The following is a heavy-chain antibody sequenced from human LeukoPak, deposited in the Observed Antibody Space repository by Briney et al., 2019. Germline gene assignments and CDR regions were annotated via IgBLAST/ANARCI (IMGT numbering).Heavy chain of an antibody. CDR2: IYYNGST. D-gene: IGHD3-3*01. Sequence: PSETLSLTCTVSVGSISSSSYYWGWIRQPPGKGLDWIGSIYYNGSTYYNPSLKSRVTISVDTSKNQFSLKLSSVTAADTAVYYCARRFLTIDNWFDPWGQGTLVTVSS. CDR3: ARRFLTIDNWFDP. J-gene: IGHJ5*02. CDR1: VGSISSSSYY. V-gene: IGHV4-39*01.